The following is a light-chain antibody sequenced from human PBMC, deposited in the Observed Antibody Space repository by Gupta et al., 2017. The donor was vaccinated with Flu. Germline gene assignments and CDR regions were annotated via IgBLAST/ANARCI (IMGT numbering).Light chain of an antibody. J-gene: IGKJ4*01. Sequence: PSSLSASVADRVTITCRASQDTRNDLGWYQQKAWKAPKRLIYAASRVKGGVPSRFSDSGSGTEFTLTISSRQPEDFANYYCRQQSASPFTFGGGTKVEIK. CDR1: QDTRND. V-gene: IGKV1-17*01. CDR3: RQQSASPFT. CDR2: AAS.